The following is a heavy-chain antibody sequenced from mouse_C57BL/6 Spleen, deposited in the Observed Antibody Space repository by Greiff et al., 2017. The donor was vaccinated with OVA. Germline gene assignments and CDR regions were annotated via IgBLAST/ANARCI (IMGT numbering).Heavy chain of an antibody. Sequence: VQLQQSGPELVKPGASVKMSCKASGYTFTDYNMHWVKQSHGKSLEWIGYINPNNGGTSYNQKFKGKATLTVNKSSSTAYMELRSLTSEDSAVYYCARSVLIIDYYAMDYWGQGTSVTVSS. V-gene: IGHV1-22*01. D-gene: IGHD1-1*01. CDR2: INPNNGGT. CDR3: ARSVLIIDYYAMDY. J-gene: IGHJ4*01. CDR1: GYTFTDYN.